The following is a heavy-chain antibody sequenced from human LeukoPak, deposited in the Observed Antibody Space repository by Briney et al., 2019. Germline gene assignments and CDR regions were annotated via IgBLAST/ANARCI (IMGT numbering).Heavy chain of an antibody. CDR1: GYTFTGYY. V-gene: IGHV1-2*06. D-gene: IGHD3-10*01. CDR3: ARVGFDGSGSYYNS. CDR2: INPNSGGT. Sequence: RASVKVSCKASGYTFTGYYMHWVRQAPGQGLEWMGRINPNSGGTNYAQKFQGRVTMTRDTSISTAYMELSRLRSDDTAVYYRARVGFDGSGSYYNSWGQGTLVTVSS. J-gene: IGHJ4*02.